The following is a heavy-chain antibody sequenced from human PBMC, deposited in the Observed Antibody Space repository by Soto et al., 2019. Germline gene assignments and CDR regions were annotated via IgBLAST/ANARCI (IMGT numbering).Heavy chain of an antibody. CDR2: ISTYNGNT. Sequence: ASVKVSCKAFGYTFTSYGISWVRRAPGQGLEWMGWISTYNGNTNYALKFQGRVTMTKDTSTSTGYMEMRSLRSHDTAVYYCARIWDASSVGYCSGGTCHGLDVWGQGTTVTVSS. V-gene: IGHV1-18*01. J-gene: IGHJ6*02. CDR1: GYTFTSYG. D-gene: IGHD2-15*01. CDR3: ARIWDASSVGYCSGGTCHGLDV.